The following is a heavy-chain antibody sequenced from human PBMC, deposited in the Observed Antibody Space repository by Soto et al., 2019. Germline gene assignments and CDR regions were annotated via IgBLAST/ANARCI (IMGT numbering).Heavy chain of an antibody. Sequence: KPSETLSLTCTVSGGSINTFYWSWVRQPARKGLEWIGRIFSSGSTSFNPSLESRVAMSVDTSKNHFRLNLSSVTAADMAVYYCAREGSYSAYNFAHGIQLWSFDFWGQGALVTVSS. D-gene: IGHD5-12*01. V-gene: IGHV4-4*07. J-gene: IGHJ4*02. CDR3: AREGSYSAYNFAHGIQLWSFDF. CDR1: GGSINTFY. CDR2: IFSSGST.